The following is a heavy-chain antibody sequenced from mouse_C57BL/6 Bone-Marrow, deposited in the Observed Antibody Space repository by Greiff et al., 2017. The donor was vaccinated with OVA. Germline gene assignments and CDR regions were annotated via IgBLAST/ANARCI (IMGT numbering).Heavy chain of an antibody. V-gene: IGHV1-82*01. CDR1: GYAFSSSW. CDR3: ARSEIYYDYDGFAY. D-gene: IGHD2-4*01. CDR2: IYPGDGDT. Sequence: VQLQQSGPELVKPGASVKISCKASGYAFSSSWMNWVKQRPGKGLEWIGRIYPGDGDTNYNGKFKGKATLTADKSSSTAYMQLSSLTSEDSAVYFCARSEIYYDYDGFAYWGQGTLVTVSA. J-gene: IGHJ3*01.